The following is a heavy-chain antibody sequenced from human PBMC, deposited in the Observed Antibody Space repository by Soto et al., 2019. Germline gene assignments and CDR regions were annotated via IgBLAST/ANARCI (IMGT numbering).Heavy chain of an antibody. Sequence: PSETLSLTCTVSGGSISSSSYYWGWIRQPPGKGLEWIGSISYSGRTYYKPSLKSRVTISVDTFKNQFSLKLSSVTAADMAVYFCAKVKEVGAITLFDYWGQGTLVTVSS. V-gene: IGHV4-39*01. CDR2: ISYSGRT. CDR3: AKVKEVGAITLFDY. CDR1: GGSISSSSYY. D-gene: IGHD1-26*01. J-gene: IGHJ4*02.